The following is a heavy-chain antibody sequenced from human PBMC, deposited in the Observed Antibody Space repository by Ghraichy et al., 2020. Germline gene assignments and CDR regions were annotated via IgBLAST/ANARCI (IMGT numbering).Heavy chain of an antibody. CDR3: AREIDQLRYFDS. J-gene: IGHJ4*02. CDR2: IFHSGST. V-gene: IGHV4-4*02. Sequence: SETLSLTCAVSGDSIISNNWWSWVRQPPGKGLEWIGEIFHSGSTNYNPSLKSRITISLDKSKNQFSLKMTSVTAADTAVYYSAREIDQLRYFDSWGQGTLVTVSS. CDR1: GDSIISNNW. D-gene: IGHD2-2*01.